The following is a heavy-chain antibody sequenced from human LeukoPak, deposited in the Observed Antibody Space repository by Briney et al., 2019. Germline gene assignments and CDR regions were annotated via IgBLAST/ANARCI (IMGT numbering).Heavy chain of an antibody. CDR3: ARVGGATAVTMYFEY. J-gene: IGHJ4*02. CDR2: MTTSGNTI. V-gene: IGHV3-48*02. CDR1: GFTFSSYS. D-gene: IGHD1-26*01. Sequence: GGSLRLSCAASGFTFSSYSMNWVRQAPGKGLEWLSFMTTSGNTIFYAESVKDRFTISRDSAKKSLYLQMNSLRDEDTAVYHCARVGGATAVTMYFEYWGQGTLVTVTS.